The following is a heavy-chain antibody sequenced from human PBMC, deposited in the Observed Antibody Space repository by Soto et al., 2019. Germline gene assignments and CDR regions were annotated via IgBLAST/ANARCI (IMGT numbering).Heavy chain of an antibody. CDR3: AREDAERATRFLDY. V-gene: IGHV1-2*02. CDR2: TSPSSLAT. J-gene: IGHJ4*02. D-gene: IGHD2-21*01. Sequence: ASVEVSCKASGYTVTGYYIHWVRRAPGQGLEWMGWTSPSSLATNYAQRLQGRVTMSRDRATSTVYMELSRLRSEDTAVYYCAREDAERATRFLDYWGQGTVVTVS. CDR1: GYTVTGYY.